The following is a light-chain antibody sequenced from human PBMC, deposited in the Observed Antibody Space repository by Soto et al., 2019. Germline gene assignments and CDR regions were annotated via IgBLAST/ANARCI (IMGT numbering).Light chain of an antibody. Sequence: QSVRTPLPSASGSPGPSGSIACPGNSRDAGGYDYVSWYQHRPGKAPRLLIDEVTVRPSGVSDGCSGSKSGNTASLTVSGLQAADEADYYCSSYTGGNPSYVFGTGTKVTAL. J-gene: IGLJ1*01. CDR3: SSYTGGNPSYV. CDR2: EVT. CDR1: SRDAGGYDY. V-gene: IGLV2-8*01.